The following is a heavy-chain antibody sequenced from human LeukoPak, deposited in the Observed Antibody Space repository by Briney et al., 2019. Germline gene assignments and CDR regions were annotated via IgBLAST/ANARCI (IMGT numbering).Heavy chain of an antibody. J-gene: IGHJ6*02. Sequence: PSETLSLTCTVSGGSISSGGYYWSWIRQHPGKGLEWIGYIYYSGSTYYNPSLKSRVTISVDTSKNQFSLKLSSVTAADTAVYYCARVSRWFGELSSYYYGMDVWGQGTTVTVSS. D-gene: IGHD3-10*01. V-gene: IGHV4-31*03. CDR2: IYYSGST. CDR1: GGSISSGGYY. CDR3: ARVSRWFGELSSYYYGMDV.